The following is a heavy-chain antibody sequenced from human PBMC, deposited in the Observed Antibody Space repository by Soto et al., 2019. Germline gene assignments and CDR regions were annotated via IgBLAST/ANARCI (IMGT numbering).Heavy chain of an antibody. CDR3: VREGRGSFDF. J-gene: IGHJ3*01. CDR2: IGGRGNSA. D-gene: IGHD5-12*01. V-gene: IGHV3-23*01. Sequence: GGSLRLSCAASGFIFTNYAMNWVRQAPGKGLEWVSVIGGRGNSAYYADSVQGRFTVSRDNSKNTLSLQMSSLTADDTAIYYCVREGRGSFDFWGRGTMVTVSS. CDR1: GFIFTNYA.